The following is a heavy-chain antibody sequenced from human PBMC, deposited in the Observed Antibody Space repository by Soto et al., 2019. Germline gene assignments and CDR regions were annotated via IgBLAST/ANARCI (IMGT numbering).Heavy chain of an antibody. D-gene: IGHD1-26*01. CDR1: GGSSSGYY. V-gene: IGHV4-34*01. J-gene: IGHJ4*02. Sequence: SETLSLTCAVYGGSSSGYYWSWIRQPPGKGLEWIGEINHSGSTNYNPSLKSRVTISVDTSKNQFSLKLSSVTAADTAVYYCARGRDSGSYSFFDYWGQGTLVTVSS. CDR2: INHSGST. CDR3: ARGRDSGSYSFFDY.